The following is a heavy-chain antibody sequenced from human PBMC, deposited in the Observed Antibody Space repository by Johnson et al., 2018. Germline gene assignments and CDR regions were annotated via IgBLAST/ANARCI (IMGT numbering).Heavy chain of an antibody. CDR1: GFTFNNAR. CDR2: IKSKTEGGTI. CDR3: TAYDYGAPFDY. J-gene: IGHJ4*01. V-gene: IGHV3-15*01. D-gene: IGHD4-17*01. Sequence: VQLVQSGGGLVNPGGSLRLSCAVSGFTFNNARMNWVRQAPGKGLEWVGRIKSKTEGGTIDYAAPVKCRFTISRDDSRHTLYLQMNSLKTEDTAVYYCTAYDYGAPFDYWGHGTLVTVSS.